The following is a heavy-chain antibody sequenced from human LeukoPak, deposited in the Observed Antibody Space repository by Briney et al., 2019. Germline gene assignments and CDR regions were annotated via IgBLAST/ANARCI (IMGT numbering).Heavy chain of an antibody. Sequence: QPGGSLSLHGVASGFPCRTYAMSSVRQATGEGLEWVSGISDSGGTTYYVDSVKGRFTISSDNSKNTLYLQLTNLRPEDMALCCCAKSSDGSTSFDQWGQGTLVTVSS. J-gene: IGHJ4*02. D-gene: IGHD2-2*01. CDR1: GFPCRTYA. CDR3: AKSSDGSTSFDQ. V-gene: IGHV3-23*01. CDR2: ISDSGGTT.